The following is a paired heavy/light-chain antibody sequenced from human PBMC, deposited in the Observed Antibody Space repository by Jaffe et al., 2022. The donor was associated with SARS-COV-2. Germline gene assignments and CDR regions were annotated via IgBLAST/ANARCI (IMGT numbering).Heavy chain of an antibody. CDR2: ISSSGSTI. V-gene: IGHV3-11*01. CDR3: ARDLDDILTGYFYGMDV. CDR1: GFTFSDYY. D-gene: IGHD3-9*01. J-gene: IGHJ6*02. Sequence: QVQLVESGGGLVKPGGSLRLSCAASGFTFSDYYMSWIRQAPGKGLEWVSYISSSGSTIYYADSVKGRFTISRDNAKNSLYLQMNSLRAEDTAVYYCARDLDDILTGYFYGMDVWGQGTTVTVSS.
Light chain of an antibody. CDR1: QSISSY. Sequence: DIQMTQSPSSLSASVGDRVTITCRASQSISSYLNWYQQKPGKAPKLLIYAASSLQSGVPSRFSGSGSGTDFTLTISSLQPEDFATYYCQQSYSTVTFGQGTKVEIK. V-gene: IGKV1-39*01. J-gene: IGKJ1*01. CDR3: QQSYSTVT. CDR2: AAS.